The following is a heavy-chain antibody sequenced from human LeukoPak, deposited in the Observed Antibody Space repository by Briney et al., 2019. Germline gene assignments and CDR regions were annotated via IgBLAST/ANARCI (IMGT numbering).Heavy chain of an antibody. V-gene: IGHV3-30-3*01. CDR2: ISYDGSNK. Sequence: GGSLRLSCAASGFTFSSYAMHWVRQAPGKGLEWVAVISYDGSNKYYADSVKGRFTISRDNSKNTLYLQMNSLRAEDTAVYYCARGDYYDILTGYSDASDIWGQGTMVTVSS. CDR3: ARGDYYDILTGYSDASDI. D-gene: IGHD3-9*01. CDR1: GFTFSSYA. J-gene: IGHJ3*02.